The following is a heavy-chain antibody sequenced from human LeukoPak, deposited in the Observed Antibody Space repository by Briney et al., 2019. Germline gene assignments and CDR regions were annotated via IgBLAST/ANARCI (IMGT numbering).Heavy chain of an antibody. CDR1: GGSFSGYY. Sequence: SETLSLTCAVYGGSFSGYYWSWIRQPPGKGLGWIGEINHSGGTNYNPSLKSRVTISVDTSKNQFSLKLSSVTAADTAVYYCARAPLYCTNGVCYGDFDYWGQGTLVTVSS. J-gene: IGHJ4*02. V-gene: IGHV4-34*01. D-gene: IGHD2-8*01. CDR2: INHSGGT. CDR3: ARAPLYCTNGVCYGDFDY.